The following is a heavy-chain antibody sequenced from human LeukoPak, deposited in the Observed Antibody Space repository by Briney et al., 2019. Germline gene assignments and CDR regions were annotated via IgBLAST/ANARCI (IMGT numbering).Heavy chain of an antibody. D-gene: IGHD6-13*01. V-gene: IGHV3-23*01. CDR2: ISGSGGST. CDR1: GFTFSSYA. Sequence: GGSLRLSCAASGFTFSSYAMSWVRQAPGKGLQWVSAISGSGGSTYYADSVKGRFTISRDNSKNTLYLQMNSLRAEDTAVYYCAKIAYIRRIADPDYWGQGTLVTVSS. CDR3: AKIAYIRRIADPDY. J-gene: IGHJ4*02.